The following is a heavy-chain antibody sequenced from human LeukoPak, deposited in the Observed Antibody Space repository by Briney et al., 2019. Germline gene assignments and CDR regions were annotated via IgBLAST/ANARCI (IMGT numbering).Heavy chain of an antibody. CDR1: GFTFSSYE. D-gene: IGHD3-10*01. Sequence: PGGSLRLSCAASGFTFSSYEMNWVRQAPGKGLVWVSRINSDGSSTNYADFVKGRFTISRDNAKNTLYLQMNSLRAEDTAMYYCVRVLFSNSGYWGQGTLVTVSS. CDR3: VRVLFSNSGY. CDR2: INSDGSST. J-gene: IGHJ4*02. V-gene: IGHV3-74*01.